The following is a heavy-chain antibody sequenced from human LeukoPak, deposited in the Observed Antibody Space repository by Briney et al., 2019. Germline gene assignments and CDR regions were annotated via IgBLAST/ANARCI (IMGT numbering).Heavy chain of an antibody. CDR3: ARDTVRFAPSHPQRAAFDV. V-gene: IGHV1-18*01. D-gene: IGHD3-3*01. Sequence: VASVRVSCKASGYTFTNFGISWVRQAPGQGLEYMGWISTTNGDTNYALKVQGRVIMTTDASTTTATMELRNLRSDDSGVYYCARDTVRFAPSHPQRAAFDVWGQGTMVTVSS. J-gene: IGHJ3*01. CDR1: GYTFTNFG. CDR2: ISTTNGDT.